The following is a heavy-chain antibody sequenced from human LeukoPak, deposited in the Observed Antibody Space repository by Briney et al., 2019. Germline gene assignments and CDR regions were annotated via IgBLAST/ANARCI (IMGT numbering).Heavy chain of an antibody. J-gene: IGHJ4*02. Sequence: GGSLRLSCSASGFTFSSYAMHWVRQAPGKGLEYVSAISGNGGSTYYADSVKGRFTISRDNSKNTLYLQMSSLRPEDTAVYYCATGLSLQPYEYWGQGTLVTVSS. CDR2: ISGNGGST. D-gene: IGHD5-24*01. V-gene: IGHV3-64D*06. CDR3: ATGLSLQPYEY. CDR1: GFTFSSYA.